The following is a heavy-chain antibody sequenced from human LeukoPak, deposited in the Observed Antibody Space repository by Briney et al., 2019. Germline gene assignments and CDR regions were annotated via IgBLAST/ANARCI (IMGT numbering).Heavy chain of an antibody. CDR3: AKDAPPPYYGSGSYYRGPYYFDY. CDR2: ISSSSSYI. D-gene: IGHD3-10*01. Sequence: GGSLRLSCAASGFTFSSYSMNWVRQAPGKGLEWVSSISSSSSYIYYADSVKGRFTISRDNAKNTLYLQMNSLRAEDTAVYYCAKDAPPPYYGSGSYYRGPYYFDYWGQGTLVTVSS. J-gene: IGHJ4*02. V-gene: IGHV3-21*04. CDR1: GFTFSSYS.